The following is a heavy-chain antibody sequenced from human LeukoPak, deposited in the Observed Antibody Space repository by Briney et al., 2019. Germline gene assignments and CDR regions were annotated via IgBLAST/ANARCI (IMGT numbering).Heavy chain of an antibody. V-gene: IGHV4-59*01. CDR2: IYYSGST. Sequence: SETLSLTCTVSGGSISSYYWSWIRQPPGQGLELIGYIYYSGSTNYNPSLKSRVTISVDTSKNQFSLKLSSVTAADTAVYYCAREASWKLLGFDYWGQGTLVTVSS. J-gene: IGHJ4*02. CDR1: GGSISSYY. D-gene: IGHD1-26*01. CDR3: AREASWKLLGFDY.